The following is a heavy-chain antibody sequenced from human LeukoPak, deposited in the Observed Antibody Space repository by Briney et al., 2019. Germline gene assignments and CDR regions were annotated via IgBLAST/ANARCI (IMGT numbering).Heavy chain of an antibody. V-gene: IGHV3-30*04. Sequence: PGRLLRLSCAASGFTFSSHTMHWVRQAPGKGLESVAVILYDGSDKYYADSVKGRFSISRDNSKNTLYLQMNGLRAEDTAVYYCARDWGYGSGTYYIDWGQGTLVTVSS. J-gene: IGHJ4*02. CDR3: ARDWGYGSGTYYID. CDR2: ILYDGSDK. CDR1: GFTFSSHT. D-gene: IGHD3-10*01.